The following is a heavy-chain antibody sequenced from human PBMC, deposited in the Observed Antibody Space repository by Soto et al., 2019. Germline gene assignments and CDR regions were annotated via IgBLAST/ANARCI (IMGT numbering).Heavy chain of an antibody. D-gene: IGHD3-16*02. J-gene: IGHJ4*02. CDR2: INPSGGST. CDR1: GYTFTSYY. Sequence: ASVKVSCKASGYTFTSYYMHWVRQPPGQGLEWMGIINPSGGSTSYAQKFQGRVTMTRDTSTSTVYMELSSLRSEDTAVYYCARAAYVWGSYRYNYIFDYWGQGTLVTVSS. V-gene: IGHV1-46*01. CDR3: ARAAYVWGSYRYNYIFDY.